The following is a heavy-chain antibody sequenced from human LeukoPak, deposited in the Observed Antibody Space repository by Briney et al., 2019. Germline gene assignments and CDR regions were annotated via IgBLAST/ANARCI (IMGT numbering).Heavy chain of an antibody. D-gene: IGHD6-19*01. CDR1: GGSFSDYY. V-gene: IGHV4-4*07. CDR2: IYISGSGST. Sequence: TSETLSLTCAVYGGSFSDYYWTWIRQPPGKGLEWIGRIYISGSGSTNYNPSLKSRVTMSVDTSKNQFSLKLSSVTAADTAVYYCARDKRVAVAGTYIYYYYMDVWGNGTTVTISS. J-gene: IGHJ6*03. CDR3: ARDKRVAVAGTYIYYYYMDV.